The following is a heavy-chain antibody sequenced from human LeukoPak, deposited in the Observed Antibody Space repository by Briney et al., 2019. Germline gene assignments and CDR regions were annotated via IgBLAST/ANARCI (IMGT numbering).Heavy chain of an antibody. Sequence: PSQTLSLTCTVSGDSITSGGYYWNWIRQHPGKGLEWIGYIYYRGSTYYNPSLKSRVSISVDTSKNQFSLKLSSVTAADSAVYYCARDPERNDDYIDYSDAFDICGEGTMVTLSS. CDR1: GDSITSGGYY. J-gene: IGHJ3*02. CDR3: ARDPERNDDYIDYSDAFDI. CDR2: IYYRGST. D-gene: IGHD4-11*01. V-gene: IGHV4-31*03.